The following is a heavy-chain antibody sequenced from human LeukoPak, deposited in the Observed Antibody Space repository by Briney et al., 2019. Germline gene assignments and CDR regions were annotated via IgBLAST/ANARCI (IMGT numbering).Heavy chain of an antibody. V-gene: IGHV1-18*01. CDR3: ARRRGYSSGWLRGYFDY. CDR2: ICAYNGNT. Sequence: ASVKVSCKASGYTFTSYGISWVRQAPGQGLEWMGWICAYNGNTNYAQKLQGRVTMTTDTSTSTAYMELRSLRSDDTAVYYCARRRGYSSGWLRGYFDYWGQGTLVTVSS. CDR1: GYTFTSYG. J-gene: IGHJ4*02. D-gene: IGHD6-19*01.